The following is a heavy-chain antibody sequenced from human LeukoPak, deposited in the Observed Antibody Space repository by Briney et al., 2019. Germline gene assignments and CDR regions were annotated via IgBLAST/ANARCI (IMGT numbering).Heavy chain of an antibody. J-gene: IGHJ6*04. CDR1: GGSISSYY. V-gene: IGHV4-59*01. CDR3: ARDRYYYGSGSYVAPYYYYGMDV. Sequence: SETLSLTCTVSGGSISSYYWSWIRQPPGKGLEWIGYIYYSGSTNHNPSLKSRVTISVDTSKNQFSLKLSSVTAADTAVYYCARDRYYYGSGSYVAPYYYYGMDVWGKGTTVTVSS. CDR2: IYYSGST. D-gene: IGHD3-10*01.